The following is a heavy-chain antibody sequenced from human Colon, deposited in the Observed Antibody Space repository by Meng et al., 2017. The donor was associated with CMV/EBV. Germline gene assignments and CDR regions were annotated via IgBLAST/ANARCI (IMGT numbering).Heavy chain of an antibody. D-gene: IGHD2-8*01. CDR2: IIPILDKA. Sequence: KLSCKASGGSFNYSISWVRQAPGQGLEWMGRIIPILDKANYAQKFQGRVTIIADKSTTTAYMELYSLRSEDTAIYYCATEGMPLYNWGQGTLVTVSS. CDR1: GGSFNYS. CDR3: ATEGMPLYN. J-gene: IGHJ4*02. V-gene: IGHV1-69*08.